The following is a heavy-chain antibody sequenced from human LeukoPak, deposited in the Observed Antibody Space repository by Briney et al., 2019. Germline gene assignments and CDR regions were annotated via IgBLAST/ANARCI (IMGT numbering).Heavy chain of an antibody. CDR2: IYYSGST. CDR1: GFTFNSHA. Sequence: PGGSLRLSCAATGFTFNSHAMNWVRQPPGKGLEWIGYIYYSGSTYYNPSLKSRVTISVDTSKNQFSLKLSSVTAADTAVYYCARYLGPAANEMDAFDIWGQGTMVTVSS. J-gene: IGHJ3*02. CDR3: ARYLGPAANEMDAFDI. D-gene: IGHD2-2*01. V-gene: IGHV4-59*08.